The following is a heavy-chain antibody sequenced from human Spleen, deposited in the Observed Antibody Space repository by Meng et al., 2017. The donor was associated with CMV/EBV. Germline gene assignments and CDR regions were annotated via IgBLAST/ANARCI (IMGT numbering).Heavy chain of an antibody. Sequence: ASVKVSCKASGGTFSSYAISWVRQAPGQGLEWMGWVSAYNDDTNYAQMFQGRVTMTTDTSTSTAYMEMRSLRSDDTAVYYCARDSSAWYYSYYGMDVWGQGTTVTVSS. J-gene: IGHJ6*02. V-gene: IGHV1-18*01. CDR1: GGTFSSYA. CDR3: ARDSSAWYYSYYGMDV. D-gene: IGHD6-19*01. CDR2: VSAYNDDT.